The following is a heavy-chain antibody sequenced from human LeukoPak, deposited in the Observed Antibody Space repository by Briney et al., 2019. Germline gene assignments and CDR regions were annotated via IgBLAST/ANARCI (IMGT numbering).Heavy chain of an antibody. J-gene: IGHJ4*02. CDR3: ARGDCSGGSCHSGL. V-gene: IGHV3-30*03. Sequence: GRSLRLSCAASGFTFSSYGMHWVRQAPGKGLEWVAVISYDGSNKYYADSVKGRFTISRDNSKNTLYLQMSNMRVEDTAVYFCARGDCSGGSCHSGLWGQGTLVTVSS. D-gene: IGHD2-15*01. CDR2: ISYDGSNK. CDR1: GFTFSSYG.